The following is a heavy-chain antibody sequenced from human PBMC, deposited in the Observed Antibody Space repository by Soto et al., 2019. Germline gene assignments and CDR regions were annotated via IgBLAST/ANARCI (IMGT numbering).Heavy chain of an antibody. J-gene: IGHJ4*02. CDR1: GLPFTNYA. V-gene: IGHV3-23*01. Sequence: EVQLLESWGGVVQPGESLKLACAASGLPFTNYAMSWVRQAPGKGLEWVSTTGGGIGPYYADSVKGRFTISRDNPRSTLYLEMNSLRAEDTAIYYCAKMPDGVNSNSPYCWGPGTLVTVSS. D-gene: IGHD1-1*01. CDR2: TGGGIGP. CDR3: AKMPDGVNSNSPYC.